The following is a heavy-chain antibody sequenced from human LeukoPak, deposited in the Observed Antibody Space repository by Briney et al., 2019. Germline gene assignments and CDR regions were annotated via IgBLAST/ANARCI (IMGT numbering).Heavy chain of an antibody. CDR3: ARDSTSAWYYFDY. D-gene: IGHD6-19*01. Sequence: PGGSLRLSCAASGFTFSAYAMNWVRQAPGKGLEWVSVISGGGVNTYYADAVKGRFTISRDNARNSLYLQMNSLRAEDTAVYYCARDSTSAWYYFDYWGQGTLVTVSS. CDR2: ISGGGVNT. CDR1: GFTFSAYA. V-gene: IGHV3-23*01. J-gene: IGHJ4*02.